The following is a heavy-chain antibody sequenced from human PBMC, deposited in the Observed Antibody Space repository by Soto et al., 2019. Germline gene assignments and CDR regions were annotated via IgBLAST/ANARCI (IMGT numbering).Heavy chain of an antibody. Sequence: PGGSLRLSCAASGFTFSSYSMNWVRQAPGKGLEWVSSISSSSSYIYYADSVKGRFTISRDNAKNSLYLQMNSLRAEDTAVYYCARSEIPENVVDYWGQGTLVTVSS. CDR1: GFTFSSYS. D-gene: IGHD2-2*02. CDR2: ISSSSSYI. J-gene: IGHJ4*02. V-gene: IGHV3-21*01. CDR3: ARSEIPENVVDY.